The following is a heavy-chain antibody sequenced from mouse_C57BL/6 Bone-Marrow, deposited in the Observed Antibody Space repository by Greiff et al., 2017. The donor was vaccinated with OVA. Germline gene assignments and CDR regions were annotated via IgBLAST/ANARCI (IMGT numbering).Heavy chain of an antibody. CDR3: ARDNWDWYFDV. D-gene: IGHD4-1*01. J-gene: IGHJ1*03. CDR1: GFTFSDFY. CDR2: RRNKANDYTT. Sequence: EVKLMESGGGLVQSGRSLRLSCATSGFTFSDFYMEWVRQAPGKGLEWIAARRNKANDYTTEYSASVKGRFIVSRDTYQSIRYLQMNALRAEDTAIYYCARDNWDWYFDVWGTGTTVTVSS. V-gene: IGHV7-1*01.